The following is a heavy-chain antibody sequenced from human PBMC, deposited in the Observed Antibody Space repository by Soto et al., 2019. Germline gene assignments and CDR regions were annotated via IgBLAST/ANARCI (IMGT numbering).Heavy chain of an antibody. CDR2: IYYSGST. CDR1: GGSISSSSYY. Sequence: PSETLSLTCTVSGGSISSSSYYWGWIRQPPGKGLEWIGYIYYSGSTYYNPSLKSRVTISVDTSKNQFSLKLSSVTAADTAVYYCARGVVVAAIPNHFDYWGQGTLVTVSS. D-gene: IGHD2-15*01. J-gene: IGHJ4*02. CDR3: ARGVVVAAIPNHFDY. V-gene: IGHV4-31*03.